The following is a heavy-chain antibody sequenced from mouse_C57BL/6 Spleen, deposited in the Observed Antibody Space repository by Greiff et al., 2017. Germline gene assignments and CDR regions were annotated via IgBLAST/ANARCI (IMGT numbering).Heavy chain of an antibody. D-gene: IGHD2-4*01. J-gene: IGHJ4*01. CDR3: ARRGDYDYSMDY. CDR1: GYTFTDYN. Sequence: EVQVVESGPELVKPGASVKIPCKASGYTFTDYNMDWVKQSHGKSLEWIGDINPNNGGTIYNQKFKGKATLTVDKSSSTAYMELRSLTSEDTAVYYCARRGDYDYSMDYWGQGTSVTVSS. V-gene: IGHV1-18*01. CDR2: INPNNGGT.